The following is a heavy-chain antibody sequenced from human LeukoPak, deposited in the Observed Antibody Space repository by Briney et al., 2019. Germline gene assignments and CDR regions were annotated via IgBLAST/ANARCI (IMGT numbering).Heavy chain of an antibody. CDR2: ISGSGGST. CDR3: AKDGVVVPAAIQFQYVPYYYYYYMDV. V-gene: IGHV3-23*01. D-gene: IGHD2-2*02. J-gene: IGHJ6*03. Sequence: GGSLRLSCAASGFTFSSYAMSWVRQAPGKGLEWVSAISGSGGSTYYADSVKGRFTISRDNSKNTLYLQMNSLRAEDTAEYYCAKDGVVVPAAIQFQYVPYYYYYYMDVWGKGTTVTVSS. CDR1: GFTFSSYA.